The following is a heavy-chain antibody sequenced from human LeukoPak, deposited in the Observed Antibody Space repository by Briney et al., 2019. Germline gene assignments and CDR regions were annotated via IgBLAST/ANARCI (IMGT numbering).Heavy chain of an antibody. Sequence: GESLKISCKGSGYSFTSYWIGWVRQMLGKGLEWMGIIYPGDSDTRYSPSFQGQVTISADKSISTAYLQWSSLKASDTAMYYCARSYCSSTSCRVVYFDYWGQGTLVTVSS. CDR2: IYPGDSDT. D-gene: IGHD2-2*01. J-gene: IGHJ4*02. CDR3: ARSYCSSTSCRVVYFDY. V-gene: IGHV5-51*01. CDR1: GYSFTSYW.